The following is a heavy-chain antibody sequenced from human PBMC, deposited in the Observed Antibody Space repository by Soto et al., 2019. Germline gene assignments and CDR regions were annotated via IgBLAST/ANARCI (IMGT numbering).Heavy chain of an antibody. CDR2: IYSDGSST. CDR1: GFSFNTYW. J-gene: IGHJ4*02. CDR3: AREIGGRDGYNSLDY. V-gene: IGHV3-74*01. D-gene: IGHD5-12*01. Sequence: EVQLVESGGGLVQPGGSLRLSCAASGFSFNTYWMHWVRQAPGKGLVWVARIYSDGSSTSYADSVKGRFTVSRDNAKNTLYLQMNSLRAEDTAVYYRAREIGGRDGYNSLDYWGQGTLVTVSS.